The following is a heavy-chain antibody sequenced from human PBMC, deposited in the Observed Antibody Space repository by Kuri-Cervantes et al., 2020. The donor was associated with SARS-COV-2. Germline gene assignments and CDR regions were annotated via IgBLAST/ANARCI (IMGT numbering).Heavy chain of an antibody. Sequence: ESLKISCTVSGGSISSYYWSWIRQPAGKGLEWIGRIYTSGSTNYNPSLKSRVTMSVDTSKNQFSLKLSSVTAADTAVYYCARGNYGSGSYALDYWGQGTLVTVSS. CDR1: GGSISSYY. V-gene: IGHV4-4*07. CDR3: ARGNYGSGSYALDY. D-gene: IGHD3-10*01. CDR2: IYTSGST. J-gene: IGHJ4*02.